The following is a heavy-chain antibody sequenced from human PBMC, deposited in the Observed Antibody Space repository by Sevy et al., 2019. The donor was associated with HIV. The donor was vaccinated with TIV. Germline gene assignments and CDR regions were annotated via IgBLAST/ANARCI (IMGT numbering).Heavy chain of an antibody. CDR2: IYYSGST. Sequence: SETLSLTCTVSGGSISSYYWSWIRQPPGKGLEWIVYIYYSGSTNYNPSLKSRVTISVDTSKNQFSLKLGSVTAADTAVYYCAGALERDYIWGSYRYYYYGMDVWGQGTTVTVSS. CDR1: GGSISSYY. V-gene: IGHV4-59*01. CDR3: AGALERDYIWGSYRYYYYGMDV. J-gene: IGHJ6*02. D-gene: IGHD3-16*02.